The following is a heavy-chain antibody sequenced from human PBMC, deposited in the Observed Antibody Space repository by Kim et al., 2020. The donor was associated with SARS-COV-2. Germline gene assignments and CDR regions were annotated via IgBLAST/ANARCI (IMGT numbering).Heavy chain of an antibody. Sequence: ASVKVSCKASGYTFTSYAMNWVRQAPGQGLEWMGWINTNTGNPTYAQGFTGRFVFSLDTSVSTAYLQISSLKAEDTAVYYCARLGALPAAKGGKYYYYYYGMDVWGQRTTVTVSS. D-gene: IGHD2-2*01. J-gene: IGHJ6*02. CDR2: INTNTGNP. CDR3: ARLGALPAAKGGKYYYYYYGMDV. V-gene: IGHV7-4-1*02. CDR1: GYTFTSYA.